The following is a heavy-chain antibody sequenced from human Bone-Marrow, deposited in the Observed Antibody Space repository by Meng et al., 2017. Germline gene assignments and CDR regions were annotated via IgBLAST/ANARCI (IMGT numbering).Heavy chain of an antibody. D-gene: IGHD6-19*01. J-gene: IGHJ3*02. CDR1: GGSISSYY. CDR2: IYYSGST. Sequence: SDTLSLTFTVSGGSISSYYWSWIRQPPGKGLEWIGYIYYSGSTNYNPSLKSRVTISVDTSKNQFSLKLSSVTAADTAVYYCARDLGSGWGTSGDAFDIWGQGTMVTVSS. V-gene: IGHV4-59*01. CDR3: ARDLGSGWGTSGDAFDI.